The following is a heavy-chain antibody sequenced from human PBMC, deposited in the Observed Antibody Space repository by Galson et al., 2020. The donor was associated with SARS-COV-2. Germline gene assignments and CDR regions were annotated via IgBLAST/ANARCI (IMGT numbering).Heavy chain of an antibody. V-gene: IGHV3-23*01. J-gene: IGHJ4*02. D-gene: IGHD3-16*01. Sequence: GGSLRLSCAASGFTFSTFAVTWVRQAPGKGLEWVSAINGASNSLYYADSVKGRFTISRDNSKSTLYLQMNSLRAEDAAIYYCAKASRTSWGFFDLWGPGTLVTVSS. CDR2: INGASNSL. CDR3: AKASRTSWGFFDL. CDR1: GFTFSTFA.